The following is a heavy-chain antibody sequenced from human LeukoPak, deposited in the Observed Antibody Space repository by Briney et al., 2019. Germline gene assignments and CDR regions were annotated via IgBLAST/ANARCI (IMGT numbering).Heavy chain of an antibody. CDR2: INWSGGTT. CDR3: ARAPITSPFYFDY. V-gene: IGHV3-20*04. J-gene: IGHJ4*02. D-gene: IGHD2-2*01. Sequence: GGSLRLSCTASGFAFDEHGMSWVRQVAGKGLEWVSGINWSGGTTGYADPLRGRFTISRDNAKNSLYLQMDSLRAEDTALYYCARAPITSPFYFDYWGQGTLVTVSS. CDR1: GFAFDEHG.